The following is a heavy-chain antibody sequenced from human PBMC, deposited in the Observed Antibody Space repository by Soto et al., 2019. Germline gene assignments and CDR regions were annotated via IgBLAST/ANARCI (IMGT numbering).Heavy chain of an antibody. V-gene: IGHV4-39*01. J-gene: IGHJ5*02. CDR3: SRRDHSNSRGWFDP. D-gene: IGHD4-4*01. Sequence: QLQLQESGPGLVKPSETLSLTCTVSGGSVSSSSYYWGWISQPPGKGLEWIGSIYYDGTTYYNPSLYSRVTISVDTSKNQFSLRLSSVTAADTAVYYCSRRDHSNSRGWFDPWGPGTLVTVSS. CDR2: IYYDGTT. CDR1: GGSVSSSSYY.